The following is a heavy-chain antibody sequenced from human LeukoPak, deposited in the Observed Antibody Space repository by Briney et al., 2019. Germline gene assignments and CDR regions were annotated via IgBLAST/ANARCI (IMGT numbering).Heavy chain of an antibody. CDR3: ARYLTAMGNFDY. CDR2: IIPIFGIA. CDR1: GGTFTSYA. Sequence: SVKVSCKASGGTFTSYAISWVRQAPGQGLEWMGRIIPIFGIANYAQKFQGRVTITADKSTSTAYMELSSLRSEDTAVHYCARYLTAMGNFDYWGQGTLVTVSS. J-gene: IGHJ4*02. D-gene: IGHD5-18*01. V-gene: IGHV1-69*04.